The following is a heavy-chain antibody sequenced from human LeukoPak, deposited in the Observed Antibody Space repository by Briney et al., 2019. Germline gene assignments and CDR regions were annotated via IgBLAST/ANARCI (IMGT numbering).Heavy chain of an antibody. CDR1: GFTFDDYG. CDR3: ARDNNYYDSSGGIDY. D-gene: IGHD3-22*01. Sequence: PGGSLRLSCAASGFTFDDYGMSWVRHAPGKGLEWVSGINWNGGSTGYADSVKGRFTISRDNAKNSLYLQMNSLRAEDTAVYYCARDNNYYDSSGGIDYWGQGTLVTVSS. J-gene: IGHJ4*02. CDR2: INWNGGST. V-gene: IGHV3-20*04.